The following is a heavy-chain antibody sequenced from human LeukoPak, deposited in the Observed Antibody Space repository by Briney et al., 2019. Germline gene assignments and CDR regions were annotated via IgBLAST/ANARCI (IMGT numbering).Heavy chain of an antibody. D-gene: IGHD3-22*01. J-gene: IGHJ4*02. CDR1: GASISSYY. CDR3: ARGAYYYESTS. Sequence: PSETLSLTCTVSGASISSYYWSWIRQPAGKGLEWIGRTYTSGTINYNPSLKSRVTMSVDTSKNQFSLKLSSVTAADTAVYYCARGAYYYESTSWGQGALVTVSS. CDR2: TYTSGTI. V-gene: IGHV4-4*07.